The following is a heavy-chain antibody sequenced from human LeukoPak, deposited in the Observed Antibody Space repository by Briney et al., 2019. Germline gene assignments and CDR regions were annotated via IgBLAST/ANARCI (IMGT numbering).Heavy chain of an antibody. D-gene: IGHD3-10*01. J-gene: IGHJ6*03. V-gene: IGHV3-30*02. Sequence: PGRSLRLSRAASGFTFSSYWMSWVRQAPGKGLEWVAFIRYDGSNKYYADSVKGRFTISRDNYKNTLYLQMNSLRAEDTAVYYCATRFGELASSIDYYYYMDVWGKGTTVTISS. CDR1: GFTFSSYW. CDR3: ATRFGELASSIDYYYYMDV. CDR2: IRYDGSNK.